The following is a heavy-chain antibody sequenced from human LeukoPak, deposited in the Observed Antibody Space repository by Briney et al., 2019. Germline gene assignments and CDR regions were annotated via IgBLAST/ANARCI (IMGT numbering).Heavy chain of an antibody. CDR2: INSDGSST. V-gene: IGHV3-74*01. CDR1: GFTFSSYW. Sequence: PGGSLRLSCAASGFTFSSYWMHWVRQAPGKGLVWVSRINSDGSSTSYADSVKGRFTISRDNAKNTLYLQMNSLRAEDTAVYYCARVEAAADYYYYSMDVWGQGTTVTVSS. J-gene: IGHJ6*02. CDR3: ARVEAAADYYYYSMDV. D-gene: IGHD6-13*01.